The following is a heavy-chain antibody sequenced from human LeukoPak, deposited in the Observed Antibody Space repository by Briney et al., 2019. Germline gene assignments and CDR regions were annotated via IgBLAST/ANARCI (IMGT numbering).Heavy chain of an antibody. J-gene: IGHJ4*02. CDR3: AKDWGMGDQLLRIDY. D-gene: IGHD2-2*01. V-gene: IGHV3-23*01. CDR2: ISGSGVST. Sequence: GGSRRLSCTASGFTFSTYAMNWVRQAPGKGLEWVSGISGSGVSTYYADSVKGRFTISRDNSNNTLYLQMSSLGAEDTAVYYCAKDWGMGDQLLRIDYWGQGTLVTVSS. CDR1: GFTFSTYA.